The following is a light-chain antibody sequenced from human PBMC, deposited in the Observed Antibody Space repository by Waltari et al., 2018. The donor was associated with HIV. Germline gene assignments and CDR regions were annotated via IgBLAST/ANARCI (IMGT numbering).Light chain of an antibody. CDR1: QSVSSN. V-gene: IGKV3-15*01. CDR2: GAS. J-gene: IGKJ1*01. Sequence: EIVMTLSPATLSVSPGERATSSCRASQSVSSNLAWYQQKPGQAPRLLIYGASTRATGIPARFSGSGSGTDFTLTISSLQSEDFAVYYCQQYNNWPRTFGQGTKVEIK. CDR3: QQYNNWPRT.